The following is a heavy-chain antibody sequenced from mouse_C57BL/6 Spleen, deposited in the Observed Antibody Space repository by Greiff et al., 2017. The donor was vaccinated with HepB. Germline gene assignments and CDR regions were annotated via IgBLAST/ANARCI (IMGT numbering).Heavy chain of an antibody. D-gene: IGHD1-1*01. CDR3: TMYYNGLSYGNY. J-gene: IGHJ2*01. CDR2: IDPETGGT. CDR1: GYTFTDYE. V-gene: IGHV1-15*01. Sequence: QVQLQQSGAELVRPGASVTLSCKASGYTFTDYEMHWVKQTPVHGLEWIGAIDPETGGTAYNQKFKGKAILTADKSSSTAYMELRSLTSEDSAVYYCTMYYNGLSYGNYWGQGTTLTVSS.